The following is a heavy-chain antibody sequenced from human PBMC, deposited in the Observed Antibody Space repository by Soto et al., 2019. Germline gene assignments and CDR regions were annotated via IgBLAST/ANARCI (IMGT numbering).Heavy chain of an antibody. CDR1: GFTVSSNY. CDR3: ARNYGDYADYYYYYYMDV. CDR2: IYSGGST. D-gene: IGHD4-17*01. V-gene: IGHV3-66*01. Sequence: GGSLRLSCGASGFTVSSNYISWVLQAPGKGLEWVSVIYSGGSTYYADSVKGRFTISRDNSKNTLYLQMNSLRAEDTAVYYCARNYGDYADYYYYYYMDVWGKGTTVTVSS. J-gene: IGHJ6*03.